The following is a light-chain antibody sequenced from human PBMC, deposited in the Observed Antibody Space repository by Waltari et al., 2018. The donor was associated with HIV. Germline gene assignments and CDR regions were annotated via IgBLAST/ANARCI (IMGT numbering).Light chain of an antibody. Sequence: EVVMTQSPAPLSVSPGESATLSCSASQSVSNYLAWYQQTPGQAPRLLIYATSSRATGIPARFSGSGSGTEFTLTISSLQSDDSAIYYCQQYSGWPRTFGQGTKVEIK. CDR2: ATS. J-gene: IGKJ1*01. V-gene: IGKV3-15*01. CDR3: QQYSGWPRT. CDR1: QSVSNY.